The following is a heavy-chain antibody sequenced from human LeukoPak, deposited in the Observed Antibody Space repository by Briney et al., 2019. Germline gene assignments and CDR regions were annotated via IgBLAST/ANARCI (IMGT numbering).Heavy chain of an antibody. J-gene: IGHJ5*02. CDR2: MNPNSGNT. CDR1: GYTFTSYD. CDR3: ARGYDFWSGYLRFDP. V-gene: IGHV1-8*01. Sequence: GASVNVSCKASGYTFTSYDINWVRQATGQGLEWMGWMNPNSGNTGYAQKFQGRVTMTRNTSMSTAYMELSSLRSEDTAVYYCARGYDFWSGYLRFDPWGQGTLVTVSS. D-gene: IGHD3-3*01.